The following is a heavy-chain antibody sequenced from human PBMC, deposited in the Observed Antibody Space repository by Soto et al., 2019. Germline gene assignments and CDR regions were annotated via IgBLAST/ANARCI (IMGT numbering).Heavy chain of an antibody. Sequence: QVQLQESGLGLVKPSGTLSLTCSVSGGSISSSNWWCGVRQPPGKGLEWIGEIYHSGSTNYNPSLKSRVTISVEKSKNQSCLKLSSVTGADTAVYYCARGPGYSSSWQGVFGYWGQGTLVTVSS. CDR3: ARGPGYSSSWQGVFGY. V-gene: IGHV4-4*02. CDR1: GGSISSSNW. D-gene: IGHD6-13*01. J-gene: IGHJ4*02. CDR2: IYHSGST.